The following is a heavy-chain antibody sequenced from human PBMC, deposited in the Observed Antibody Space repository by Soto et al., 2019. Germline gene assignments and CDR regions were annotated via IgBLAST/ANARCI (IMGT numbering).Heavy chain of an antibody. Sequence: QVQLVESGGGVVQPGRSLRLSCATSGFRFSNYDMHWVRQAPGKGLEWVAVISYDGSKKYCADSVKDRFTISRDNSKNPLYLQMNSLRVEDTAVYYCANDGSPWGQGCLVTVSS. J-gene: IGHJ5*02. CDR1: GFRFSNYD. CDR3: ANDGSP. CDR2: ISYDGSKK. V-gene: IGHV3-30*18.